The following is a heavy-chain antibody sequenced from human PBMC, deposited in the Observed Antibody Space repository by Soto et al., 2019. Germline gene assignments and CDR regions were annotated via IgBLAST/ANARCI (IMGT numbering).Heavy chain of an antibody. J-gene: IGHJ4*02. CDR2: INHSGST. V-gene: IGHV4-34*01. Sequence: PSETLSLTCAVYGGSFSGYYWSWIRQPPGKGLEWIGEINHSGSTNYNPSLKSRVTISVDTSKNQFSLKLSSVTAEDTAVYYCARIGYSSSSFDYWGQGTLVTVSS. D-gene: IGHD6-6*01. CDR3: ARIGYSSSSFDY. CDR1: GGSFSGYY.